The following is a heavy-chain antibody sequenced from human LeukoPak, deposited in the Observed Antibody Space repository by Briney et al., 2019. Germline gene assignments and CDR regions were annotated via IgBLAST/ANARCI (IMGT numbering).Heavy chain of an antibody. CDR3: VRDHNFAFDY. CDR2: IHCAGGSN. V-gene: IGHV3-48*02. CDR1: GLTLIHYL. Sequence: GGSLRLSCAASGLTLIHYLLHWVRQAPGKGLEWVSYIHCAGGSNNYADSVRGRFTISTDNAKNSLSLQMDSLRDEDTAVYYCVRDHNFAFDYWGQGILVTVSS. J-gene: IGHJ4*02. D-gene: IGHD1-1*01.